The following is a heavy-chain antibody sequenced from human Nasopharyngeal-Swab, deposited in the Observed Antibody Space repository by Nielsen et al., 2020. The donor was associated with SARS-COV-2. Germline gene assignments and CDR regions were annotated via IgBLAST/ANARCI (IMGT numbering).Heavy chain of an antibody. CDR2: ISYDGSNK. Sequence: GESLKISCAASGFTFSSYAMHWVRQAPGKGLEWVAVISYDGSNKYYADSVKGRFTISRDNSKNTLYLQMNSLRAEDTAVYYCAKRGVPAWDWFDPWGLGTLVAVSS. CDR1: GFTFSSYA. V-gene: IGHV3-30*04. CDR3: AKRGVPAWDWFDP. D-gene: IGHD2-2*01. J-gene: IGHJ5*02.